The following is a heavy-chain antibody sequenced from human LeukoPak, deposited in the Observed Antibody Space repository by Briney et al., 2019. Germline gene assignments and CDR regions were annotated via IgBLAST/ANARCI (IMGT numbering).Heavy chain of an antibody. J-gene: IGHJ4*02. V-gene: IGHV1-2*02. CDR3: ARNEGGANYYFDF. Sequence: SVTVSCKASGYTFTDYYLHWVRPAPGQGLEWMGWINPYNGDTNYAQKFQGRVTLTRDMSISTAYMDLSSLQSDDTAVYFCARNEGGANYYFDFWGRGTLVTVSS. CDR1: GYTFTDYY. D-gene: IGHD1-1*01. CDR2: INPYNGDT.